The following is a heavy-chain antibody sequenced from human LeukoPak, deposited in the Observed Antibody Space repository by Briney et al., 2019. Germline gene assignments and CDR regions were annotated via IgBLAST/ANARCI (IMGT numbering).Heavy chain of an antibody. CDR2: IWSDGSQK. CDR3: AKEKYTSSWYGDD. V-gene: IGHV3-33*06. Sequence: GGSLRLSCAASGITFNKNTFHWVRQAPGKALEWVAVIWSDGSQKYYADSVKGRFTISRDNSKDTVYLHMSSLRVEDTAVYYCAKEKYTSSWYGDDWGQGTLVTVSS. CDR1: GITFNKNT. J-gene: IGHJ4*02. D-gene: IGHD6-13*01.